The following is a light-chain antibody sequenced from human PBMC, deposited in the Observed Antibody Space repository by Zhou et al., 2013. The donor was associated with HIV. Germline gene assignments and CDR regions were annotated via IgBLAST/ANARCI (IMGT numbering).Light chain of an antibody. CDR3: QQYNSFIFT. CDR2: KAS. Sequence: DIQMTQSPSTLSASVGDRVTITCRASQSISNWLAWYQQKPGKAPKLLIYKASSLESGVPSRFSGSGSGTEFTLTISSLQPDDFATYYCQQYNSFIFTFGPGTKVDIK. J-gene: IGKJ3*01. V-gene: IGKV1-5*03. CDR1: QSISNW.